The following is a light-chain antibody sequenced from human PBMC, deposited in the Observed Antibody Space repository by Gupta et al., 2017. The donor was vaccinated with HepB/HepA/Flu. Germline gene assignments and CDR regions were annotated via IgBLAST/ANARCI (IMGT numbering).Light chain of an antibody. CDR2: YDD. CDR1: WSNIGDNT. J-gene: IGLJ3*02. V-gene: IGLV1-36*01. CDR3: AAWDDSLNGLV. Sequence: QSVVTQPPSVSEAPRQRVTISCSGSWSNIGDNTVNWYQQLPGKAPKLLIYYDDLLPSGVSDRFSGSKSGTSASLTISGLQSEDEAGYYCAAWDDSLNGLVFGGGTKLTVL.